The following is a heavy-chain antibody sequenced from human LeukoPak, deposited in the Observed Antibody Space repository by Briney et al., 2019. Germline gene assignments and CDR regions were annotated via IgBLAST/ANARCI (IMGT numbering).Heavy chain of an antibody. CDR3: ASVVGGYYPPVEAFDI. CDR2: IDNDGSST. D-gene: IGHD3-3*01. V-gene: IGHV3-74*01. CDR1: GFTFSSCW. J-gene: IGHJ3*02. Sequence: GGSLRLSCAASGFTFSSCWMHWVHQAPGKGLVWVSRIDNDGSSTSYADSVKGRFTISRDNAKNTLYLAMNSLRDEDTAVYYCASVVGGYYPPVEAFDIWGQGTMVTVSS.